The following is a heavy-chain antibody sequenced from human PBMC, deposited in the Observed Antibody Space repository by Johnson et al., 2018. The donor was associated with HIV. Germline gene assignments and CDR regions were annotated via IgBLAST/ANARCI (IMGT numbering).Heavy chain of an antibody. D-gene: IGHD5-12*01. CDR3: AREGGGYDGKGAFDI. CDR2: IRYDGNSK. V-gene: IGHV3-30*02. CDR1: GFTFSNYG. J-gene: IGHJ3*02. Sequence: QVQRVESGGGVVQPGGSLRLSCAASGFTFSNYGMHWARQAPGKRLEWVAFIRYDGNSKYYADSVKGRFSVSRDNSKNTLYLQMNSLRAEDTAVYYCAREGGGYDGKGAFDIWGQGTMVTVSS.